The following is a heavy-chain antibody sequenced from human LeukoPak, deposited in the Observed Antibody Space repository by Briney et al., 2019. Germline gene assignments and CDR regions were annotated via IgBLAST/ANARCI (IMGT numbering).Heavy chain of an antibody. Sequence: PGRSLRLSCAASGFTFSSYGMHWVRQAPGKGLEWVAVISYDGSNKYYADSVKGRFTISRDNSKNTLYLQMNSLRAEDTAVYYCAKDVNYDILTGPVGYFDYWGQGTLVTVSS. V-gene: IGHV3-30*18. D-gene: IGHD3-9*01. J-gene: IGHJ4*02. CDR2: ISYDGSNK. CDR1: GFTFSSYG. CDR3: AKDVNYDILTGPVGYFDY.